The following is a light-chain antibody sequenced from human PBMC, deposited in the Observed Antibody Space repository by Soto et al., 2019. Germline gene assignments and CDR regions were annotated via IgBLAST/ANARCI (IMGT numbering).Light chain of an antibody. CDR3: HQATSGLRT. V-gene: IGKV3-15*01. Sequence: IVMTQSPVTLSMSPGDRATLSCRASQNVATNVAWYQQKPGQAPRLLIYGASIRATGVPARFSGRGSGTEFTFAIDSLQSEDFAVFYCHQATSGLRTFGRGTRVEV. CDR2: GAS. J-gene: IGKJ1*01. CDR1: QNVATN.